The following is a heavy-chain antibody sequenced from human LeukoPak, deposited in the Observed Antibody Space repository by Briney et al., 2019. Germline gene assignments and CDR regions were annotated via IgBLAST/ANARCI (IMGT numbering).Heavy chain of an antibody. Sequence: GGSLRLSCAASGFXFSTYWIHWVRQGPGKGLVWVSRISSDGSSATYADSVKGRFTISRDNAKNTLYLQMNSLRAEDTAVYYCASRCYVDFWGQGTLVTVSS. CDR2: ISSDGSSA. CDR3: ASRCYVDF. D-gene: IGHD2-2*01. CDR1: GFXFSTYW. J-gene: IGHJ4*02. V-gene: IGHV3-74*01.